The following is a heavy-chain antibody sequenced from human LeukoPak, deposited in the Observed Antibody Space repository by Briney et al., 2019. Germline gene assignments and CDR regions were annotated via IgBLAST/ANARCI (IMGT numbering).Heavy chain of an antibody. CDR3: ARRELLSTPDAFDI. CDR1: GGSISSYY. CDR2: ICYSGST. J-gene: IGHJ3*02. D-gene: IGHD3-10*01. Sequence: SETLSLTCTVSGGSISSYYWSWIRQPPGKGLEWVGYICYSGSTNYKPSLKSRVTISVDTSKNQFSLKVSSVTAADTAVYYCARRELLSTPDAFDIWGQGTMVTVSS. V-gene: IGHV4-59*08.